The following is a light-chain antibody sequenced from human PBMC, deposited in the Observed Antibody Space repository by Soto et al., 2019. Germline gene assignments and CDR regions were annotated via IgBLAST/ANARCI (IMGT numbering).Light chain of an antibody. CDR1: QGISRY. V-gene: IGKV1-9*01. Sequence: IQLTQSPSSLSASVGDSVTITCRASQGISRYLAWYQQKPGRAPKLLISAASTLQSGVPSRFSGSGSGTDFTLSISSLQPEDFATYYCQKYNSAPRTFGQGTKVDIK. CDR3: QKYNSAPRT. CDR2: AAS. J-gene: IGKJ1*01.